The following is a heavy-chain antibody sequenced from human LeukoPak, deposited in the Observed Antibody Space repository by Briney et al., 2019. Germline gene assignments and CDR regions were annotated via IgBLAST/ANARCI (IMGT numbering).Heavy chain of an antibody. Sequence: GGSLRLSCAASGFIFSDYTMYRVRQAPGKGLEWVAGISGDGSNKYYADSVKGRFTISRDNTKNTLYLQVNSLRPEDTALYSCAREDYGNYYFDYWGQGTLVTVSS. D-gene: IGHD4-11*01. J-gene: IGHJ4*02. CDR1: GFIFSDYT. CDR3: AREDYGNYYFDY. CDR2: ISGDGSNK. V-gene: IGHV3-30-3*01.